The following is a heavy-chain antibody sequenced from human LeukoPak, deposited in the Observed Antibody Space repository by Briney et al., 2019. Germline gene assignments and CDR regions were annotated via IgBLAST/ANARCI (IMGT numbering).Heavy chain of an antibody. CDR1: GFTFSSYS. CDR2: ISGSSNYI. CDR3: ARGEKGSSGWPNWFDP. V-gene: IGHV3-21*01. Sequence: PGGSLRPSCAASGFTFSSYSMNWVRQAPGKGLEWVSSISGSSNYIYYADSVKGRFTISRDNAKNSLYLQMNSLRAEDTAVYYCARGEKGSSGWPNWFDPWGQGTLVTVSS. J-gene: IGHJ5*02. D-gene: IGHD6-19*01.